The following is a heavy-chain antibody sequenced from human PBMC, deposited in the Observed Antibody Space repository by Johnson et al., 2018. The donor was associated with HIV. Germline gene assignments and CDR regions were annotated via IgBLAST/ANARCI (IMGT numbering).Heavy chain of an antibody. CDR1: GFTFSSYG. CDR3: VKDGAHSGSHHDAFDV. D-gene: IGHD1-26*01. J-gene: IGHJ3*01. V-gene: IGHV3-30*19. Sequence: QVQLVESGGGVVQPGGSLRLSCAASGFTFSSYGMHWVRQAPGKGLEWVAVISYDGSNKYYADSVKGRFTISRDNSKNTLYLQMNSLRAEDTGLYYCVKDGAHSGSHHDAFDVWGRGTVVTVSS. CDR2: ISYDGSNK.